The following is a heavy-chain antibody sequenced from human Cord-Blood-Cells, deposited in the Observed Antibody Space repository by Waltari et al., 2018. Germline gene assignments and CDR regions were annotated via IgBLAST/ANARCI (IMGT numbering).Heavy chain of an antibody. CDR3: AKSDTVTTYYFDY. CDR2: ISYDGSNK. D-gene: IGHD4-17*01. CDR1: GFTFSSYG. Sequence: QVQLVESGGGVVQPGRSLSLSCAASGFTFSSYGMHWVRPAPGKGLEWVAVISYDGSNKYYADSVKGRFTISRDNSKNTLYLQMNSLRAEDTAVYYCAKSDTVTTYYFDYWGQGTLVTVSS. J-gene: IGHJ4*02. V-gene: IGHV3-30*18.